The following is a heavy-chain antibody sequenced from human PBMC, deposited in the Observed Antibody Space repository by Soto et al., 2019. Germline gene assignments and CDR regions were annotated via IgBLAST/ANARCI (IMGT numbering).Heavy chain of an antibody. Sequence: GSGPNAGEPTQTLTLTCTFSGFSLSTSGMCVSWIRQPPGKALEWLALIDWDDDKYYSTSLKTRLTISKDTSKNQVVLTMTNMDPVDTATYYCARTPYSNPYYYYGMDVWGQGTTVTVSS. CDR2: IDWDDDK. V-gene: IGHV2-70*01. J-gene: IGHJ6*02. CDR1: GFSLSTSGMC. D-gene: IGHD6-13*01. CDR3: ARTPYSNPYYYYGMDV.